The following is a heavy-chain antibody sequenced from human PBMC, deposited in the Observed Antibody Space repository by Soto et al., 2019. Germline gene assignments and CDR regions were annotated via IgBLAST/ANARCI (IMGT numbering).Heavy chain of an antibody. J-gene: IGHJ5*02. Sequence: ASVKVSCKASGYTFTGYYMHCVRQAPGQGLEWMGIINPSGGSTSYAQKFQGRVTMTRDTSTSTVYMELSSLRSEDTAVYYCASNGYSSTWHSWFDPWGQGTLVTVSS. CDR3: ASNGYSSTWHSWFDP. CDR2: INPSGGST. CDR1: GYTFTGYY. D-gene: IGHD6-13*01. V-gene: IGHV1-46*03.